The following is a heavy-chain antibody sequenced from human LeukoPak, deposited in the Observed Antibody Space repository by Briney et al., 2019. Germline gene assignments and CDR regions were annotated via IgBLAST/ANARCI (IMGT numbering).Heavy chain of an antibody. V-gene: IGHV4-61*02. D-gene: IGHD6-6*01. Sequence: PSQTLSLTCTVSGGSISSGSYYWSRIRQPAGKGLEWIGRIYTSGSTNYNPSLKSRVTISVDTSKNQFSLKLSSVTAADTAVYYCARDQMINSEWYSSSSLPYYYYMDVWGKGTTVTVSS. J-gene: IGHJ6*03. CDR2: IYTSGST. CDR3: ARDQMINSEWYSSSSLPYYYYMDV. CDR1: GGSISSGSYY.